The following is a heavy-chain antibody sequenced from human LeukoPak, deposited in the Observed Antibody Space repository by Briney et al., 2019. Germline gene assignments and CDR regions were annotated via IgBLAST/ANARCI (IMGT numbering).Heavy chain of an antibody. J-gene: IGHJ5*02. CDR2: IYYSGST. CDR1: GGSISSYY. D-gene: IGHD3/OR15-3a*01. Sequence: SETLSLTSTVSGGSISSYYWSWVRQPPGKGLEWIGYIYYSGSTNYNPSLKSRVTISVDTSKNQFSLKLSSVTAADTAVYFCAIEDWLHWFDPWGQGTLVTVSS. CDR3: AIEDWLHWFDP. V-gene: IGHV4-59*01.